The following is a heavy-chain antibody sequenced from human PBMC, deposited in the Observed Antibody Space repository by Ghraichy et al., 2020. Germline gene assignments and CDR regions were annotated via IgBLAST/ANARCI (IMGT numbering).Heavy chain of an antibody. CDR3: AREERYYDSSGYVNWFDP. V-gene: IGHV4-59*01. CDR2: IYYSGST. J-gene: IGHJ5*02. Sequence: SETLSLTCTVSGGSISSYYWSWIRQPPGKGLEWIGYIYYSGSTNYNPSLKSRVTISVDTSKNQFSLKLSSVTAADTAVYYCAREERYYDSSGYVNWFDPWGQGTLVTVSS. CDR1: GGSISSYY. D-gene: IGHD3-22*01.